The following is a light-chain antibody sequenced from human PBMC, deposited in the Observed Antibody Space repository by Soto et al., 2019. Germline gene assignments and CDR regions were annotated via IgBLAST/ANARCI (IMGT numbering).Light chain of an antibody. CDR3: SSFSSNTLV. J-gene: IGLJ2*01. V-gene: IGLV2-14*03. CDR1: SSDFGRNY. Sequence: QSALTQPASVSGSPGQSITISCTGASSDFGRNYVSWYQQQHPGKAPKLIIYDVSNRPSGVSNRFSGSKFDNTASLTISGLQPEDESDYYCSSFSSNTLVFGGGTQLTVL. CDR2: DVS.